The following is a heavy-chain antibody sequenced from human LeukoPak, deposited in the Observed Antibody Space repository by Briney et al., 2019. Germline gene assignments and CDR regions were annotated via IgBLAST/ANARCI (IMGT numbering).Heavy chain of an antibody. CDR3: ARILYYYDSSGFDY. CDR1: GFTFISYW. D-gene: IGHD3-22*01. CDR2: IKQDGSEK. V-gene: IGHV3-7*01. Sequence: PGGSLRLSCAASGFTFISYWMSWVRQAPGKGLEWVANIKQDGSEKYYVDSVKGRFTISRDNAKNTLYLQRNSLRAEDTAVYYCARILYYYDSSGFDYWSQGTLVTVSS. J-gene: IGHJ4*02.